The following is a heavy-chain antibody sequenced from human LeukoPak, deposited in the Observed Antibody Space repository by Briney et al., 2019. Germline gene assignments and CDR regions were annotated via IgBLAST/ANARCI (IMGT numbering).Heavy chain of an antibody. Sequence: GGSLRLSCTASGFTFSSYWMSWVRQAPGKGLEWVANINKDGSEKHYVDSVKGRFTISRDNAKNSLHLQMNSLRAEDTAVYYCARDSGPLDHWGQGTLVTVSS. CDR3: ARDSGPLDH. V-gene: IGHV3-7*01. J-gene: IGHJ4*02. CDR2: INKDGSEK. CDR1: GFTFSSYW. D-gene: IGHD2-15*01.